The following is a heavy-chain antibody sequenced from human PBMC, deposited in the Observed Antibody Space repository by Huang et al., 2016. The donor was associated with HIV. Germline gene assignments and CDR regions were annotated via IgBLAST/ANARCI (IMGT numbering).Heavy chain of an antibody. CDR1: GYNFDSYW. CDR2: IYPGDSDT. CDR3: ARQGLWLPPTDPFDY. Sequence: EVHLVQSGAEVKEPGESLKISCQASGYNFDSYWIGWVRQLPGKGLGGMGVIYPGDSDTRYDPSFQGQVTISADQSINTAYLQWSSLKASDTAIYFCARQGLWLPPTDPFDYWGQGTPVTVSA. D-gene: IGHD3-10*01. J-gene: IGHJ4*02. V-gene: IGHV5-51*01.